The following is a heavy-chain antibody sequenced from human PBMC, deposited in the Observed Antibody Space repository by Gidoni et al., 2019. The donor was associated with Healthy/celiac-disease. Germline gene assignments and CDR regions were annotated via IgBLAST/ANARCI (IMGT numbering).Heavy chain of an antibody. CDR3: ARNPVEMATRPRYFDL. CDR2: IYYSGST. Sequence: KGLEWIGYIYYSGSTNYNPSLKSRVTISVDTSKNQFSLKLSSVTAADTAVYYCARNPVEMATRPRYFDLWGRGTLVTVSS. D-gene: IGHD5-12*01. V-gene: IGHV4-59*01. J-gene: IGHJ2*01.